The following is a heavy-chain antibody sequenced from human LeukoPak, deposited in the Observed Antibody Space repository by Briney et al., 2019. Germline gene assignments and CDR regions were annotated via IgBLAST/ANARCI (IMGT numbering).Heavy chain of an antibody. J-gene: IGHJ4*02. CDR3: AREDRYSSGSFDY. Sequence: HAGGSLRLSCAASGFTVSNKYMSWVRQAPGKGLEWVSVIYSGGSTYYADSVKGRFTISRDNSKNTLYLQMNSLRAEDTAVYYCAREDRYSSGSFDYWGQGTLVTVSS. CDR2: IYSGGST. V-gene: IGHV3-66*02. D-gene: IGHD6-19*01. CDR1: GFTVSNKY.